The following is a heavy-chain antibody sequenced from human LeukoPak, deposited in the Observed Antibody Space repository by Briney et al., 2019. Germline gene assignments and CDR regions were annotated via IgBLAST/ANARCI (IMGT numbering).Heavy chain of an antibody. Sequence: PGGSLRLSCAASGFTFSSYAMSWVRQAPGKGLEWVSAISGSGGSTYYADSVKGRFTISRDNSKNTLYLQMNSLRAEDTAVYYCAKDGNGYDFWSGYYGYFDYWGQGTLVTVSS. D-gene: IGHD3-3*01. J-gene: IGHJ4*02. CDR3: AKDGNGYDFWSGYYGYFDY. CDR1: GFTFSSYA. V-gene: IGHV3-23*01. CDR2: ISGSGGST.